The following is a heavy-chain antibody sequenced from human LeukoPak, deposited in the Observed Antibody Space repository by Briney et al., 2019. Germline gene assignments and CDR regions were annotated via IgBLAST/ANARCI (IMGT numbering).Heavy chain of an antibody. CDR3: ARPLRVAWSGYSSVMVY. V-gene: IGHV1-8*01. D-gene: IGHD3-3*01. CDR1: GYTFTSYD. J-gene: IGHJ4*02. Sequence: GASVKVSCKASGYTFTSYDINWVRQATGQGLEWMGWMNPNSGNTGYAQKFQGRVTMTRNTSISTAYMELSSLRSEDTAVYYCARPLRVAWSGYSSVMVYWGQGTLVTVSS. CDR2: MNPNSGNT.